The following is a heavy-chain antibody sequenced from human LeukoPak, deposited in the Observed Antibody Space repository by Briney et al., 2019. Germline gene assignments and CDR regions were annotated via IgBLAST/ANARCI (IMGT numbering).Heavy chain of an antibody. CDR1: GFTFSSYG. CDR2: IRYDGSNK. J-gene: IGHJ6*03. V-gene: IGHV3-30*02. CDR3: AKATVTTIYYYYMDV. Sequence: PGGSLRLSCAASGFTFSSYGMHWVRQAPGKGLEWVAFIRYDGSNKYYADSVKGRFTISRDNSKNTLYLQMNSLRAEDTAVYYCAKATVTTIYYYYMDVWGKGTTVTISS. D-gene: IGHD4-17*01.